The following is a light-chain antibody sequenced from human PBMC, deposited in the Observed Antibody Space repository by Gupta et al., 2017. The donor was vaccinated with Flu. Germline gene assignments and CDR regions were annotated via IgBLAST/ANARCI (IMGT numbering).Light chain of an antibody. V-gene: IGLV3-25*03. CDR1: ALSKKY. CDR2: KDS. CDR3: QSADSSGTYHVV. Sequence: SYELTQPPSVSVSPGQTARITCSGDALSKKYAYWYQQKPGQAPVLVIYKDSERPSGIPERFSGSSSGTTVTLTISGVQAEDEADYYCQSADSSGTYHVVFGGGTKLTVL. J-gene: IGLJ2*01.